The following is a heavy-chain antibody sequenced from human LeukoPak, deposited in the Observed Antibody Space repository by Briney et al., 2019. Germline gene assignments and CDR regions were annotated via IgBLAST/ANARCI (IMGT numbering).Heavy chain of an antibody. CDR2: IKQDGSEK. CDR1: GFTFSNYW. D-gene: IGHD1-26*01. Sequence: GGSLRLSCAVSGFTFSNYWMSWVRQAPGKGLEWVANIKQDGSEKNYVDSVKGRFTISRDNAKNSLFLQMNSLRAEETAVYYCARDKSVGDSRFDYWGQGSLVTVSS. CDR3: ARDKSVGDSRFDY. V-gene: IGHV3-7*01. J-gene: IGHJ4*02.